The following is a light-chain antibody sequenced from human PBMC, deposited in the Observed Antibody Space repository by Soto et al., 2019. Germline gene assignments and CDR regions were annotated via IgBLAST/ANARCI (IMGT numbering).Light chain of an antibody. CDR2: WAS. J-gene: IGKJ1*01. CDR1: QSVLYRSNNHNY. CDR3: QQLNSYPIRT. V-gene: IGKV4-1*01. Sequence: DIVMTQSPDSLSVSLGERATINCKSSQSVLYRSNNHNYLAWYQQKPGQPPRLLIYWASTRESGVPDRFSGSGSGTDFTLTISSLQPEDFATYYCQQLNSYPIRTFGQGTKVDI.